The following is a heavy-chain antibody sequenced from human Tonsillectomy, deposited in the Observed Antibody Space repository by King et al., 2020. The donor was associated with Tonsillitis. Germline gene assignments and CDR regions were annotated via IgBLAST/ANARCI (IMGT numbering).Heavy chain of an antibody. V-gene: IGHV1-18*04. J-gene: IGHJ3*02. Sequence: VQLVESGAEVKKPGASVKVSCKASGYTFTSYGISWVRQAPGQGLEWMGWISAYNGNTNYAQKLQGRVTMTTDTSTSTAYMELRSLRSDDTAVYYCARYRDIVVVVAATKKDHDAFDIWGQGTMVTVSS. CDR2: ISAYNGNT. CDR3: ARYRDIVVVVAATKKDHDAFDI. CDR1: GYTFTSYG. D-gene: IGHD2-15*01.